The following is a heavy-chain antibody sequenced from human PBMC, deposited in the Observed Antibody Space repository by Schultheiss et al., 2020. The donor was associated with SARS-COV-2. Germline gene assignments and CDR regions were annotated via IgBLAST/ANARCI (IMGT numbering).Heavy chain of an antibody. J-gene: IGHJ6*03. Sequence: ASVKVSCKASGYTFTSYGISWVRQAPGQGLEWMGWISAYNGNTNYAQKLQGRVTMTTDTSTSTAYMELRSLRSEDTAVYYCARGGYSYGWTYYYYYMDVWGKGTTVTVSS. CDR1: GYTFTSYG. D-gene: IGHD5-18*01. V-gene: IGHV1-18*01. CDR2: ISAYNGNT. CDR3: ARGGYSYGWTYYYYYMDV.